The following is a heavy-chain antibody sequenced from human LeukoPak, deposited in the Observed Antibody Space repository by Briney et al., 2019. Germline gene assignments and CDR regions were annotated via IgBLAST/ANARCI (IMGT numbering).Heavy chain of an antibody. J-gene: IGHJ4*02. Sequence: PGGSLRLSCAASGFTFSSYSMNWARQAPGKGLEWLSYISSSSSATYYADSVKGRFTVSRDNAKNSLYLQMDSLRAEDTAVYYCAKEGGSGSYQNSWGQGTLVTVSS. D-gene: IGHD3-10*01. V-gene: IGHV3-48*01. CDR1: GFTFSSYS. CDR3: AKEGGSGSYQNS. CDR2: ISSSSSAT.